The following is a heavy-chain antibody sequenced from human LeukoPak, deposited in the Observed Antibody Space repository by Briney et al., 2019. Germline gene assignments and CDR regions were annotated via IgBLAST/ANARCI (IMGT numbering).Heavy chain of an antibody. V-gene: IGHV1-2*04. CDR2: INPNSGGT. Sequence: GASVKVSCKASGYTFIGYYIHWVRQAPGQGLEWMGWINPNSGGTNYAQKFQGWVTMTRDTSISTAYMELSRLRSDDTAVYYCARGYSSSGHYFDYWGQGTLVTVSS. J-gene: IGHJ4*02. CDR3: ARGYSSSGHYFDY. CDR1: GYTFIGYY. D-gene: IGHD6-13*01.